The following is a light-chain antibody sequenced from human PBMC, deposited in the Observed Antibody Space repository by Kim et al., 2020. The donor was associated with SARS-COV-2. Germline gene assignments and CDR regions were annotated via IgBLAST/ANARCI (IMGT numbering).Light chain of an antibody. CDR3: YSYTSSSVV. J-gene: IGLJ2*01. Sequence: QSALTQPASVSGSPGQSVTISCTGTSSDVGGYNYVSWYQQHPGKAPKLMIYNVSNRPSGVSNRFSGSKSGNTASLTISGLQAEDEADYYCYSYTSSSVVFGGGTKLTVL. CDR2: NVS. CDR1: SSDVGGYNY. V-gene: IGLV2-14*03.